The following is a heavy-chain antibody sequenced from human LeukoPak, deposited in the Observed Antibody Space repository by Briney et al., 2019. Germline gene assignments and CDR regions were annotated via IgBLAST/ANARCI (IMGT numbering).Heavy chain of an antibody. CDR3: GRAFPPLRTSAAGDL. J-gene: IGHJ4*02. V-gene: IGHV3-69-1*02. Sequence: GGSLRLSCSASGFTFSDYDMNWVRQAPGKGLEWVSSISVLSTHIYYGDSVKGRLSISRDNAKNSVCLQMNSLGVEDTAIYYCGRAFPPLRTSAAGDLWGQGPLVTVSS. CDR2: ISVLSTHI. CDR1: GFTFSDYD. D-gene: IGHD6-25*01.